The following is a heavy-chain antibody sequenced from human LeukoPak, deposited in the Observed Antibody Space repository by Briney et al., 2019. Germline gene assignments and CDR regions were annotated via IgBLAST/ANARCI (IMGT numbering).Heavy chain of an antibody. J-gene: IGHJ6*02. CDR1: GGTFSSYA. D-gene: IGHD6-13*01. CDR3: ARGYSSSWWTGKYYYGMDV. V-gene: IGHV1-18*01. CDR2: ISAYNGNT. Sequence: GASVKVSCKASGGTFSSYAISWVRQAPGQGLEWMGWISAYNGNTNYAQKLQGRVTMTTDTSTSTAYMELRSLRSDDTAVYYCARGYSSSWWTGKYYYGMDVWGQGTTVTVSS.